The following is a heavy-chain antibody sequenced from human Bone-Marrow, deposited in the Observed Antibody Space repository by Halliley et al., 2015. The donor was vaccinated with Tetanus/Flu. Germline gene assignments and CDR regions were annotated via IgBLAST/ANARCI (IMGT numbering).Heavy chain of an antibody. D-gene: IGHD6-19*01. CDR2: SSRDGYTT. Sequence: EWVSLSSRDGYTTYYADSVKGRFTSSRDKAKNSLYLQMTSLGTEDTALYYCAKDMDTSGWNFDFWGRGALVTVST. V-gene: IGHV3-43*01. CDR3: AKDMDTSGWNFDF. J-gene: IGHJ4*02.